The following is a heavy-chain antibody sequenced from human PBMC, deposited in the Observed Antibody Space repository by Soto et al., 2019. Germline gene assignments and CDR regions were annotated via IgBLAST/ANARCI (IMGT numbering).Heavy chain of an antibody. CDR1: GFTFSSYS. J-gene: IGHJ6*03. Sequence: GGSLRLSCAASGFTFSSYSMNWVRQAPGKGLEWVSSISSSSSYIYYADSVKGRFTISRDNAKNSLYLQMNSLRAEDTAVYYCAREPDIVVAVAAKPYYYYYMDVWGKGTTVTVSS. V-gene: IGHV3-21*01. D-gene: IGHD2-15*01. CDR3: AREPDIVVAVAAKPYYYYYMDV. CDR2: ISSSSSYI.